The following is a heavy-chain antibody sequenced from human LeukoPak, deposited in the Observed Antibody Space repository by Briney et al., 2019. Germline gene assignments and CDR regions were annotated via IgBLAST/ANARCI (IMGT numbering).Heavy chain of an antibody. V-gene: IGHV4-34*01. CDR2: INHSGST. D-gene: IGHD3-10*01. J-gene: IGHJ3*02. CDR3: ARGVKVRGVIIRYPRGAFDI. Sequence: PSETLSLTWAVDDGSFSGYYWSWIRQPAGKGLEWIGEINHSGSTNYNPSLQSRVTISVDTSKNQFSLKLSTVTAADTAVYYCARGVKVRGVIIRYPRGAFDIWGQGTMVTVSS. CDR1: DGSFSGYY.